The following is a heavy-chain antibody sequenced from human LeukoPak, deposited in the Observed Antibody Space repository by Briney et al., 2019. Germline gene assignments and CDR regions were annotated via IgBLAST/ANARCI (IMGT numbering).Heavy chain of an antibody. D-gene: IGHD6-19*01. CDR2: ISSGSSTI. J-gene: IGHJ4*02. CDR1: GFTFSIYS. V-gene: IGHV3-48*01. Sequence: PGGSLRLSCAASGFTFSIYSMDWVRQAPGKGLEWVSYISSGSSTIYYADSLKGRFTISRDNARNSLYLQMNSLRAEDTALYYCARKSTSAWLIDYWGQGSLVTVSS. CDR3: ARKSTSAWLIDY.